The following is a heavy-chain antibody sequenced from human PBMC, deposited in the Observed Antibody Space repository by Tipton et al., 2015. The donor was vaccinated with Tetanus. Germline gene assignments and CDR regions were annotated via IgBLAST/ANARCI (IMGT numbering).Heavy chain of an antibody. D-gene: IGHD3-22*01. J-gene: IGHJ5*02. CDR1: GVSFRDHY. V-gene: IGHV4-34*01. CDR2: IDHRGST. Sequence: GLVKPSETLSLTCAVSGVSFRDHYWSWIRQPPGKGLEWIGEIDHRGSTRYNPSLRSRVTFSGDTSKSQLLMKMTSVTAADTAVYYCAGSLVRWFVPWGQGILVTVSS. CDR3: AGSLVRWFVP.